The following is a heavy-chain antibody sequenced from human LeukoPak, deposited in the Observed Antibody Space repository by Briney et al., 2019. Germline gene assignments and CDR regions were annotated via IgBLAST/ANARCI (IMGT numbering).Heavy chain of an antibody. J-gene: IGHJ4*02. V-gene: IGHV1-69*05. Sequence: GASVKVSCKASGGTFSSYAISWVRQAPGQGLEWMGGIIPIFGTANYAQKFQGRVSITTDESTSTAYMELSSLRSEDTAVYYCARGGDSSGYYYCDYWGQGTLVTVSS. CDR3: ARGGDSSGYYYCDY. D-gene: IGHD3-22*01. CDR2: IIPIFGTA. CDR1: GGTFSSYA.